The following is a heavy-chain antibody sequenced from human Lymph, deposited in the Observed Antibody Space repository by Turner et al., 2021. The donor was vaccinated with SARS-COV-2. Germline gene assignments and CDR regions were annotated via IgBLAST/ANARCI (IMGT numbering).Heavy chain of an antibody. CDR2: INAGNGNT. CDR1: GYTFTSYA. V-gene: IGHV1-3*01. Sequence: QVQLVQSGAEVKKPGASVKVSCKASGYTFTSYAMHWVRQAPGQRLEWMGWINAGNGNTKYSQKFQGRVTITRETSASTAYMELSSLSSEDTAVYYCARGKSPLLRFLEWLLSLDYWGQGTLVTVSS. CDR3: ARGKSPLLRFLEWLLSLDY. D-gene: IGHD3-3*01. J-gene: IGHJ4*02.